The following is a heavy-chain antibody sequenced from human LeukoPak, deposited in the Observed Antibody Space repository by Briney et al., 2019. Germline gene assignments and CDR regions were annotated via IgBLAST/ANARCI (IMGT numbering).Heavy chain of an antibody. Sequence: ASETLSLTCTVSGGSISSGDYYWSWIRQPPGKGLEWIGYIYYSGSTYYNPSLKSRVTISVDTSKKQFSLKLSSVTAADTAVYYCARDRGTYYYGSGSYMRGTYYFDYWGQGTLVTVSS. CDR2: IYYSGST. CDR3: ARDRGTYYYGSGSYMRGTYYFDY. D-gene: IGHD3-10*01. CDR1: GGSISSGDYY. J-gene: IGHJ4*02. V-gene: IGHV4-30-4*01.